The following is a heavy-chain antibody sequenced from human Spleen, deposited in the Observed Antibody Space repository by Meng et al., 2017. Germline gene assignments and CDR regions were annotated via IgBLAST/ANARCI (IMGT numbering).Heavy chain of an antibody. Sequence: QVELVQSGAEVKKPGASVKVSCKASGYTFTGYYMHWVRQAPGQGLEWMGRINPNSGGTNYAQKFQGRVTMTRDTSISTAYMELSRLRSDDTAVYYCARDFSSSWYWYFDYWGQGTLVTVSS. D-gene: IGHD6-13*01. J-gene: IGHJ4*02. V-gene: IGHV1-2*06. CDR3: ARDFSSSWYWYFDY. CDR1: GYTFTGYY. CDR2: INPNSGGT.